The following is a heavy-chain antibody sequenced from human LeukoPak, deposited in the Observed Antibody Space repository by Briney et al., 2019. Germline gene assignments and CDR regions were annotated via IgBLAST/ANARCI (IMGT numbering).Heavy chain of an antibody. CDR3: ASQVGASDNDAFDI. J-gene: IGHJ3*02. CDR1: GFTFDDYG. V-gene: IGHV3-20*04. D-gene: IGHD1-26*01. CDR2: INWNGGST. Sequence: PGGSLRLSCAASGFTFDDYGMSWVRQAPGKGLEWVSSINWNGGSTGYADSVKGRFTISRDNAKNSLYLQMNSLRAEDTALYYCASQVGASDNDAFDIWGQGTMVTVSS.